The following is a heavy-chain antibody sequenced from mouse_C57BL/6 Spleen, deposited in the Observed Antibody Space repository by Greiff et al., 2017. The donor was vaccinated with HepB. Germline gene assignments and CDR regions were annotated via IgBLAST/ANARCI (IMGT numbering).Heavy chain of an antibody. CDR1: GFNIKDYY. Sequence: VHVKQSGAELVRPGASVKLSCTASGFNIKDYYMHWVKQRPEQGLEWIGRIDPEDGDTEYAPKFQGKATMTADTPSNTAYLQLSSLTSEDTAVYYCTTGTVVATGDYWGQGTTLTVSS. V-gene: IGHV14-1*01. D-gene: IGHD1-1*01. CDR2: IDPEDGDT. CDR3: TTGTVVATGDY. J-gene: IGHJ2*01.